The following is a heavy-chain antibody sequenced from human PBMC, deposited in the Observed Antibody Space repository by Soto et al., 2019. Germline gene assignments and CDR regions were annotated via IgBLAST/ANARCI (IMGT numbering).Heavy chain of an antibody. D-gene: IGHD3-10*01. J-gene: IGHJ2*01. CDR1: GFTFKNHW. V-gene: IGHV3-74*01. CDR3: ARAWYNFSSGSARGGHWYFDL. Sequence: EVQLLESGGKLVQPGGSLTLSCAASGFTFKNHWMHWVRQAPGKGLVCVSRIHYDGSNTRYADSVNGRFTISRANAKNTLYLHLSSLKVDDTAVYYCARAWYNFSSGSARGGHWYFDLWGRGTLVTVSS. CDR2: IHYDGSNT.